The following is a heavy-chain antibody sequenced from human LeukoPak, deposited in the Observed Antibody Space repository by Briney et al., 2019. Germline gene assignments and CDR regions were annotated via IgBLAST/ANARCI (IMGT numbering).Heavy chain of an antibody. CDR1: GGSISSYY. V-gene: IGHV4-59*12. CDR3: ASHYDILTGLAYFDY. D-gene: IGHD3-9*01. CDR2: IYYSGST. Sequence: SETLSLTCTVSGGSISSYYWSWIRQPPGKGLEWIGYIYYSGSTNYNPSLKSPFTISVDTSKNQFSLKLSSVTAADTAIYYCASHYDILTGLAYFDYWGQGTPVTVSS. J-gene: IGHJ4*02.